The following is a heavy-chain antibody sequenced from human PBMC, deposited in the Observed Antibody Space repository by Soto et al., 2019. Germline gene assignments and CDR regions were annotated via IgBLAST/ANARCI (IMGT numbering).Heavy chain of an antibody. CDR2: IWYDGSNK. J-gene: IGHJ6*02. Sequence: QVQLVESGGGVVQPGRSLRLSCAASGFTFSSYGMHWVRQAPGKGLEWVAVIWYDGSNKYYADSVKGRFTISRDNSKNSLYLQMNSLRAEDTAVYYCARDFITMVRGVPTTYYYYYGMDVWGQGTTVTVSS. CDR1: GFTFSSYG. V-gene: IGHV3-33*01. CDR3: ARDFITMVRGVPTTYYYYYGMDV. D-gene: IGHD3-10*01.